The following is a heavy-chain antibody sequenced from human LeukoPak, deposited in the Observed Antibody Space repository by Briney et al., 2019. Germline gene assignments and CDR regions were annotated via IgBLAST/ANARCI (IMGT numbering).Heavy chain of an antibody. CDR1: GGSISSHY. J-gene: IGHJ6*03. V-gene: IGHV4-59*11. CDR2: IYYSGST. CDR3: ASQHYNWNYYYYYYMDV. Sequence: SETLSLTCTVSGGSISSHYWSWIRQPPGKGLEWIGYIYYSGSTYYNPSLKSRVTISVDTSKNQFSLKLSSVTAADTAVYYCASQHYNWNYYYYYYMDVWGKGTTVTISS. D-gene: IGHD1-1*01.